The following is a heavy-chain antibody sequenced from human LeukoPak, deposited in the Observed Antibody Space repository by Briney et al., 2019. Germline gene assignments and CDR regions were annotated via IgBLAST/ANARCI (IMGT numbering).Heavy chain of an antibody. D-gene: IGHD3-22*01. CDR2: ISSSGSTI. V-gene: IGHV3-48*03. Sequence: GGSLRLSCAASGFTFSSYEMNWVRQAPGKGLEWVSYISSSGSTIYYADSLKGRFTISRDNAKKSLYLQMNSLKTEDTAVYYCTTHVYYYASGGFFYSDYWGRGTLVTVSS. CDR3: TTHVYYYASGGFFYSDY. CDR1: GFTFSSYE. J-gene: IGHJ4*02.